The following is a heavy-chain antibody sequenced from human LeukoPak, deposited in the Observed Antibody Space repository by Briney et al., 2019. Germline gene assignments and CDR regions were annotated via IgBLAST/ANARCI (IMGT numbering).Heavy chain of an antibody. CDR2: KFSHDGST. Sequence: ASVKVSCKTSGYSFNSHHVHWVRQAPGQGLEWMGVKFSHDGSTSTAQKFQGRVTLTRDTSTSTVGMELSSLRSEDTAVYYCARDSGNFHYDMDVWAKGPRSSSP. D-gene: IGHD3-10*01. J-gene: IGHJ6*02. CDR3: ARDSGNFHYDMDV. V-gene: IGHV1-46*02. CDR1: GYSFNSHH.